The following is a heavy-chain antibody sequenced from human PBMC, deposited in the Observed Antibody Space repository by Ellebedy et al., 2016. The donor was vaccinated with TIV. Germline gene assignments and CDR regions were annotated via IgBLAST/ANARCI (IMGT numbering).Heavy chain of an antibody. CDR1: GGTFSSYA. Sequence: ASVKVSCXTSGGTFSSYAVRWVRQAPGQGLEWMGGIIGMFGTTTYAQKFQGRITVSADESTSTAYMELTSPRSDDTAVYYCARAHTYYFYYMGVWGKGTTVTVSS. V-gene: IGHV1-69*13. CDR2: IIGMFGTT. J-gene: IGHJ6*03. CDR3: ARAHTYYFYYMGV.